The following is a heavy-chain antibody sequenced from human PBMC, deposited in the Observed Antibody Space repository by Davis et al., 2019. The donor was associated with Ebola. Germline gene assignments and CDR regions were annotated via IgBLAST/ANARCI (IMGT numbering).Heavy chain of an antibody. CDR3: ASSDYVWGSYRYVADY. V-gene: IGHV7-4-1*02. CDR1: GYTFTNYA. CDR2: INTNTGNP. J-gene: IGHJ4*02. Sequence: AASVKVSCKASGYTFTNYAMNWVRQAPGQGLEWMGWINTNTGNPAYAQGFTGRFVFSLDTSVSTAYLQISSLKAEDTAVYYCASSDYVWGSYRYVADYWGQGTLVTVSS. D-gene: IGHD3-16*02.